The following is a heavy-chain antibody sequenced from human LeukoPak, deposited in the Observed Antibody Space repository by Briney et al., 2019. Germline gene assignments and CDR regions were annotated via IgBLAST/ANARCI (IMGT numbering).Heavy chain of an antibody. CDR1: GGSISSGGYY. CDR3: ARDFRLAYYGSGSWLDVSGAFDI. Sequence: SETLSLTCTVSGGSISSGGYYWSWIRQPPGKGLEWIGYIYHSGSTYYNPSLKSRVTISVDRSKNQLSLKLSSVTAADTAVYYCARDFRLAYYGSGSWLDVSGAFDIWGQGTMVTVSS. V-gene: IGHV4-30-2*01. D-gene: IGHD3-10*01. J-gene: IGHJ3*02. CDR2: IYHSGST.